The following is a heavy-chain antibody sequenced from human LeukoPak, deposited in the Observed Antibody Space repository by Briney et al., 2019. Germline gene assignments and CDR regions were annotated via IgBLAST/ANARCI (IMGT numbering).Heavy chain of an antibody. CDR1: GFSITGHS. D-gene: IGHD3-10*02. J-gene: IGHJ4*02. CDR2: IDTNSFYI. V-gene: IGHV3-21*01. CDR3: TTGVRGY. Sequence: PGGSLRLSCEASGFSITGHSMNWVRQAPGKGLEWVASIDTNSFYIYHADAVVGRFTISRDNAKNSLYLQMTSLRAEDTAVYYCTTGVRGYWGQGTLVTVSS.